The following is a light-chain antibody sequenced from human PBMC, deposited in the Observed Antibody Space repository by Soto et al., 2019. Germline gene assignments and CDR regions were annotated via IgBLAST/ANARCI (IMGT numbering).Light chain of an antibody. CDR2: GTS. J-gene: IGKJ5*01. CDR1: QSVSSTY. V-gene: IGKV3-20*01. CDR3: QQYGSPPIT. Sequence: PGERATPSFRASQSVSSTYLAWYQQQPGQAPRLLMSGTSSRATGTPDRFSGSGSGTDFTLTISRLEPEDFAVYYCQQYGSPPITFGQGTRLEIK.